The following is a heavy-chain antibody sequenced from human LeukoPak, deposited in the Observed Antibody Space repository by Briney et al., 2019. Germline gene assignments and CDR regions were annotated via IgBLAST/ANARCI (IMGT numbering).Heavy chain of an antibody. CDR3: ARDDRSYCGGDCYSNWFDP. CDR2: IYHSGST. Sequence: SETLSLTCTVSGYSISSGYYWGWIRQPPGKGLEWIGSIYHSGSTYYNPSLKSRVTISVDTSKNQFSLKLSSVTAADTAVYYCARDDRSYCGGDCYSNWFDPWGQGTLVTVPS. V-gene: IGHV4-38-2*02. CDR1: GYSISSGYY. D-gene: IGHD2-21*01. J-gene: IGHJ5*02.